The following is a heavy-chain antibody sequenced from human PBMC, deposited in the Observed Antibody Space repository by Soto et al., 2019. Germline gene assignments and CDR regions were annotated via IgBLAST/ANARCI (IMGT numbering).Heavy chain of an antibody. CDR3: VRDRAPRDGRQSLD. V-gene: IGHV6-1*01. Sequence: SQTLSLTCAISGDSVSSNSAAWNWIRQSPSRDLEWLGRTFYRSKWYNDYAVSVKSRITINPDTSKNQFSLQLNSVTPDDTAVYYCVRDRAPRDGRQSLDWGQGTQVTVSS. CDR1: GDSVSSNSAA. J-gene: IGHJ4*02. CDR2: TFYRSKWYN.